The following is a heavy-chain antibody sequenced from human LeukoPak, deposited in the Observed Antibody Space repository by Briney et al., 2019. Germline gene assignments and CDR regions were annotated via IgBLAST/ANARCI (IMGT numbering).Heavy chain of an antibody. CDR2: ISYDGSNK. D-gene: IGHD3-3*01. Sequence: PGGSLRLSCAASGFTFSSYAMHWVRQAPGKGLEWVAVISYDGSNKYYADSVKGRFTISRDNSKNTLYLQMNSLRAEDTAVYYCARDQKYYDFWSGYYGYYYYGMDVWGQGTTVTVSS. CDR1: GFTFSSYA. V-gene: IGHV3-30-3*01. J-gene: IGHJ6*02. CDR3: ARDQKYYDFWSGYYGYYYYGMDV.